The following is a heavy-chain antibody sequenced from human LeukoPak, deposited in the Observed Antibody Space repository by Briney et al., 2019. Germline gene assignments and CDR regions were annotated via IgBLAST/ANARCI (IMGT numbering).Heavy chain of an antibody. D-gene: IGHD2-2*01. CDR1: GYTFTTYG. CDR3: ARDSVSEYCSSTSCKGGFAP. V-gene: IGHV1-18*01. CDR2: ISTDNGDT. Sequence: ASVKVSCKSSGYTFTTYGITWVRQAPGQGLEWMGWISTDNGDTNYAQKLQGRVTMTTDTSTSTAYMELRSLRSDDTAVYYCARDSVSEYCSSTSCKGGFAPWAQETLVTVSS. J-gene: IGHJ5*02.